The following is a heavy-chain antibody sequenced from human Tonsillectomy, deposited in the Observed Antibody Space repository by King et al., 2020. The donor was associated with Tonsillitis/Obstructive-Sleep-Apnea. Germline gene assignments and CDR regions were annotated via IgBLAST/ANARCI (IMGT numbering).Heavy chain of an antibody. CDR3: AMQYSSGWYWEGDY. J-gene: IGHJ4*02. D-gene: IGHD6-19*01. Sequence: VQLVESGAEVKKPGESLKISCKGSGYSFTNYWIGGVRQMPGKGLEWMGIIYPGDSDTRYSPSFQGQDHISADKYISTAYLKWSSLKASATCMYYCAMQYSSGWYWEGDYWGQGTLVTVSS. CDR1: GYSFTNYW. CDR2: IYPGDSDT. V-gene: IGHV5-51*03.